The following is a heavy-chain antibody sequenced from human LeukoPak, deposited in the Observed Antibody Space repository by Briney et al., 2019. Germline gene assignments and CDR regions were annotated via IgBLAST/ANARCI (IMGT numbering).Heavy chain of an antibody. D-gene: IGHD4-17*01. J-gene: IGHJ4*02. Sequence: GGSLRLSCAASGFIFDDYAMHWVRQAPGKGLEWVSGISWNSGSIGYADSVKGRFTISRDNAKNSLYLQMNSLRAEDTALYYCAKDLGPSGDYFYFDYWGQGTLVTVSS. CDR2: ISWNSGSI. CDR3: AKDLGPSGDYFYFDY. V-gene: IGHV3-9*01. CDR1: GFIFDDYA.